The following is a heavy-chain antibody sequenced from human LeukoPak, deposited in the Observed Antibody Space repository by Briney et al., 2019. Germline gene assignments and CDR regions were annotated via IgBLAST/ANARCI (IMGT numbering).Heavy chain of an antibody. CDR3: ARPDCRSTSCPFDP. D-gene: IGHD2-2*01. V-gene: IGHV1-8*01. CDR2: MNPNSGNT. J-gene: IGHJ5*02. CDR1: GYTFTSYD. Sequence: GASVKVSCKASGYTFTSYDINWVRQATGQGLEWMGWMNPNSGNTGYAQKFQGRVTMTRNTSINTAYMELRSLRSDDTAVYYCARPDCRSTSCPFDPWGQGTLVTVSS.